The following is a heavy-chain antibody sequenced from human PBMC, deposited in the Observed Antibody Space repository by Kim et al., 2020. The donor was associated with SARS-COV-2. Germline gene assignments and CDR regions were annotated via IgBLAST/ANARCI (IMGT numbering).Heavy chain of an antibody. D-gene: IGHD6-13*01. J-gene: IGHJ4*02. CDR1: GFTFDDFG. V-gene: IGHV3-20*04. CDR3: ARSADPGIAASGDY. CDR2: INWNGGSA. Sequence: GGSLRLSSAASGFTFDDFGMSWVRQAPGKGLEWVSGINWNGGSATYAESVKGRFTISRDNAKNSLNLQMNSLRAEDTALYYCARSADPGIAASGDYWGQG.